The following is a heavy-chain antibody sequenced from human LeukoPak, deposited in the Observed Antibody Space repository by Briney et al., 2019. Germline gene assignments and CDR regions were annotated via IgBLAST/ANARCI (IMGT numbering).Heavy chain of an antibody. CDR2: INTDGRTT. CDR3: AREGVVPAANAFDI. V-gene: IGHV3-74*01. J-gene: IGHJ3*02. Sequence: GGSLRLSCVSSGFTFSSYWMHWVRQAPGKGLVWVSRINTDGRTTTYADSVKGRFTISRDNAKNSLYLQMNSLRAEDTAVYYCAREGVVPAANAFDIWGQGTMVTVSS. D-gene: IGHD2-2*01. CDR1: GFTFSSYW.